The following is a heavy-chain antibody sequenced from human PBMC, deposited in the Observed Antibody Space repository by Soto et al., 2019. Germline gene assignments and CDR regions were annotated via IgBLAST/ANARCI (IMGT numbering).Heavy chain of an antibody. Sequence: GSLRLSCAASGFTFSSYAMSWIRQPPGKGLEWIGSVHYTGSTYYNPSLKSRVTMSVDSSKNHLSLKVSSVTAADTAVYYCARHLYSGESSGYYGYWGQGALVTVSS. CDR3: ARHLYSGESSGYYGY. D-gene: IGHD3-22*01. CDR2: VHYTGST. V-gene: IGHV4-39*01. CDR1: GFTFSSYA. J-gene: IGHJ4*02.